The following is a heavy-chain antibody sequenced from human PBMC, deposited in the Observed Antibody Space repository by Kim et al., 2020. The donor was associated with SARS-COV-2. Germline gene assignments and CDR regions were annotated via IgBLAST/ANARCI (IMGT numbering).Heavy chain of an antibody. CDR3: AKSDDSSNTWNDGNYAMDV. J-gene: IGHJ6*02. CDR2: MSHDGSQK. CDR1: GFTFSSFG. V-gene: IGHV3-30*18. D-gene: IGHD1-1*01. Sequence: GGSLRLSCAASGFTFSSFGMHWVRQAPGKGLEWVAVMSHDGSQKYYADSVTGRFTISRDNSKNTLDLQMNSLRVEDTAVYYCAKSDDSSNTWNDGNYAMDVWGQGTTLTV.